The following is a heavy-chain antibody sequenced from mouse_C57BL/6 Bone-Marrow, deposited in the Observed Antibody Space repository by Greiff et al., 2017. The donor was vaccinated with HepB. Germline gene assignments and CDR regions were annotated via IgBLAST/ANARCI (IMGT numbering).Heavy chain of an antibody. D-gene: IGHD1-1*01. CDR3: ARSPFSGSRDWYFDV. Sequence: VKLMESGAELVRPGASVKLSCKASGYTFTDYYINWVKQRPGQGLEWIARIYPGSGNTYYNEKFKGKATLTAEKSSSTAYMQLSSLTSEDSAVYFCARSPFSGSRDWYFDVWGTGTTVTVSS. J-gene: IGHJ1*03. V-gene: IGHV1-76*01. CDR1: GYTFTDYY. CDR2: IYPGSGNT.